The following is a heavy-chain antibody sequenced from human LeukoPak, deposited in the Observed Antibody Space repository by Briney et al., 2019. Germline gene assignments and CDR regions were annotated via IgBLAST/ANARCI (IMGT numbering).Heavy chain of an antibody. CDR3: AKDQDYGDYFDY. J-gene: IGHJ4*02. D-gene: IGHD4-17*01. Sequence: GGSLRLSCAASGFTFSSYWMTWVRQAPGKGLEWVSTINAARNTYYADSVKGRFTISRDNSKNTLYLQMNSLRAEDTAVYYCAKDQDYGDYFDYWGQGTLVTVSS. CDR1: GFTFSSYW. CDR2: INAARNT. V-gene: IGHV3-23*01.